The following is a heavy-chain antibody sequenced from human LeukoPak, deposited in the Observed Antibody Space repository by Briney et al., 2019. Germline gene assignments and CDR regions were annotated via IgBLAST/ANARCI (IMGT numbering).Heavy chain of an antibody. CDR1: GGSISSYY. Sequence: SETLSLTCTVSGGSISSYYWSWIRQPPGKGLEWIGYIYYSGSTNYNPSLKGRVTISVDTSKNQFSLKLSSVTAADTAVYYCARHSSGYFFFDYWGQGTLVTVSS. V-gene: IGHV4-59*08. J-gene: IGHJ4*02. CDR2: IYYSGST. D-gene: IGHD3-22*01. CDR3: ARHSSGYFFFDY.